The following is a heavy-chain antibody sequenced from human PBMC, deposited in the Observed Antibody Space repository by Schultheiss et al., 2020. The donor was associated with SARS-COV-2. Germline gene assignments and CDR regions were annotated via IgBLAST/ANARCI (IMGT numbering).Heavy chain of an antibody. V-gene: IGHV4-59*01. Sequence: SETLSLTCTVSGGSISNYYWSWIRQPPGKGLEWIGSIYYSGSTYYNPSLKSRVTISVDTSKNQFSLKLSSVTAADTAVYYCARQGGGSCGSCYYWGQGTLVTVSS. D-gene: IGHD2-15*01. CDR3: ARQGGGSCGSCYY. CDR2: IYYSGST. J-gene: IGHJ4*02. CDR1: GGSISNYY.